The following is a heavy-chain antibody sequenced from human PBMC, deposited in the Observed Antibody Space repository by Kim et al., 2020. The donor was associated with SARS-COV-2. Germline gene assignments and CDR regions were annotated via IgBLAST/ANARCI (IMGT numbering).Heavy chain of an antibody. CDR1: GFTFSDYE. D-gene: IGHD3-10*01. Sequence: GGSLRLSCSASGFTFSDYEMTWVRQAPGKGLEWVAYLDIPGTWVLYGDSVKGRFTISRDNAKNSLYLQMNSLRAEDTAVYYCARDLTRGSGSPGLDYWGQGALVTVSS. V-gene: IGHV3-48*03. J-gene: IGHJ4*02. CDR2: LDIPGTWV. CDR3: ARDLTRGSGSPGLDY.